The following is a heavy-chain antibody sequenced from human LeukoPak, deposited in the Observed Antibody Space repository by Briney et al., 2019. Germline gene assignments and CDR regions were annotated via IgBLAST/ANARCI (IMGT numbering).Heavy chain of an antibody. J-gene: IGHJ4*02. CDR2: INHSGST. D-gene: IGHD4-23*01. CDR3: ARGGLVTVPFDY. V-gene: IGHV4-34*01. CDR1: GGSFSGYY. Sequence: PSETLSLACAVYGGSFSGYYWSWIRQPPGKGLEWIGEINHSGSTNYNPSLKSRVTISVDTSKNQFSLKLSSVTAADTAVYYCARGGLVTVPFDYWGQGTLVTVSS.